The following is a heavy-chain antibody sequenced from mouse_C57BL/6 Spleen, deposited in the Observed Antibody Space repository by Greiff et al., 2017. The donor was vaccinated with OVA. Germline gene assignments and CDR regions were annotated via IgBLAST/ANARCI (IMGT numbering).Heavy chain of an antibody. CDR1: GFSLTSYG. Sequence: QVQLQQPGPGLVQPSQSLSLTCTASGFSLTSYGVHWVRQSPGKGLEWLGVIWSGGSTDYNAAFISRLSISKDNSKSQVFFKMNSLQADDTAIYYCARNSDTTVPPFAYWGQGTLVTVSA. CDR2: IWSGGST. CDR3: ARNSDTTVPPFAY. J-gene: IGHJ3*01. V-gene: IGHV2-2*01. D-gene: IGHD1-1*01.